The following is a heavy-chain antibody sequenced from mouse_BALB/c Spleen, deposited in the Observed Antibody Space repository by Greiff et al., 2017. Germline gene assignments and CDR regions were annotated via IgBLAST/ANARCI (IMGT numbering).Heavy chain of an antibody. J-gene: IGHJ4*01. Sequence: VQLQQSGAELVKPGASVKLSCTASGFTFTDTYMHWVKQRPEQGLEWIGRIDPANGHTKYDPKFQGKATITADTSSNTAYLQLSSLTSEDTAVYYYAGSGGISLRAMDYWGQGTTVTVSS. CDR1: GFTFTDTY. D-gene: IGHD1-1*01. CDR2: IDPANGHT. CDR3: AGSGGISLRAMDY. V-gene: IGHV14-3*02.